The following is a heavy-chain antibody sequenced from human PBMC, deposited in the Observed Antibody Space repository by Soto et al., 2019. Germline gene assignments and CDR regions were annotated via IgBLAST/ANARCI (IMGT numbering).Heavy chain of an antibody. CDR1: GFSLSTSGVG. CDR2: IYWDDDK. V-gene: IGHV2-5*02. D-gene: IGHD6-19*01. Sequence: QITLKESGPTLVKPTQTLTLTCTFSGFSLSTSGVGVGWIRQPPGKALEWLALIYWDDDKRYSPSLKSRLTIPKDTSKSQVVLTMTNMDPVDTATYYCAHSSPYSSGWYAEYFQHWGQGTLVTVSS. J-gene: IGHJ1*01. CDR3: AHSSPYSSGWYAEYFQH.